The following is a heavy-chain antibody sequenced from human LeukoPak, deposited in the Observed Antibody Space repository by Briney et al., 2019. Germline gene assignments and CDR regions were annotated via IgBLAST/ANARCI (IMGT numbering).Heavy chain of an antibody. V-gene: IGHV4-34*01. Sequence: SETLSLTCAVYGGSFSGYFWSWIRQPPGKGLEWIGEINHSGSTNYNPSLKSRVTISVDTSKNQFSLKLSSVTAADTAVYYCARQGIEMATITNFDYWGQGTLVTVSS. CDR3: ARQGIEMATITNFDY. J-gene: IGHJ4*02. D-gene: IGHD5-24*01. CDR1: GGSFSGYF. CDR2: INHSGST.